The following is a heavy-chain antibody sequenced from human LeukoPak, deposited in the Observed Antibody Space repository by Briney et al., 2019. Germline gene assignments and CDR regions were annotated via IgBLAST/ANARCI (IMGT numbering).Heavy chain of an antibody. V-gene: IGHV3-66*01. CDR1: GFTVSSNY. D-gene: IGHD6-13*01. CDR3: ARGGIAAADIFDY. Sequence: QPGGSLRLSCAASGFTVSSNYMSWVRQAPGKGLEWVSVIYSCGSTYYADSVKGRFTISRDNAKNTLYLQMNSLRAEDTAVYYCARGGIAAADIFDYWGQGTLVTVSS. CDR2: IYSCGST. J-gene: IGHJ4*02.